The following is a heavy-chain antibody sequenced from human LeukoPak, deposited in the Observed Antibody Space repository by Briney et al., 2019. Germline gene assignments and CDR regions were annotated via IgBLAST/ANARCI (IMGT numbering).Heavy chain of an antibody. D-gene: IGHD6-19*01. J-gene: IGHJ4*02. CDR3: AKPKYSSGWYRFYFDS. CDR2: ISSSSSYI. V-gene: IGHV3-21*04. Sequence: GGSLRLSCAASGFTFSSYSMNWVRQAPGKGLEWVSSISSSSSYIYYADSVKGRFTISRDNSKNTLYLQMNSLRAEDTAVYYCAKPKYSSGWYRFYFDSWGQGTLVTVSS. CDR1: GFTFSSYS.